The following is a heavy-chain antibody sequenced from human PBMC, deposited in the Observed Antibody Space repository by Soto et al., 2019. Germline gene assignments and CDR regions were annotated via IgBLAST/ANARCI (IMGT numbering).Heavy chain of an antibody. CDR1: GYTFTSYA. Sequence: QVPLVQSGAEVKKPGASVKVSCKASGYTFTSYAMHWVRQAPGQRLEWMGWINAGNGNTKYSQKFQGRVTITRDTSASTAYMELSSLRSEDTAVYYCARDMAYSSSWYDGWYFDLWGRGTLVTVSS. CDR3: ARDMAYSSSWYDGWYFDL. V-gene: IGHV1-3*01. D-gene: IGHD6-13*01. J-gene: IGHJ2*01. CDR2: INAGNGNT.